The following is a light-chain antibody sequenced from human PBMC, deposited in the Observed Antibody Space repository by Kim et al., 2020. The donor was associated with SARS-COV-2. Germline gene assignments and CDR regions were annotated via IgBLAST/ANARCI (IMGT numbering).Light chain of an antibody. CDR2: EVT. V-gene: IGLV2-23*02. CDR3: CSYAGRSTL. CDR1: SSDVGSYNL. J-gene: IGLJ2*01. Sequence: PGQSITSSCTVTSSDVGSYNLVSCYQQHPGKAPKLMIYEVTKRPSGVSNRFSGSKSGNTASLTISGLQAEDEADYYCCSYAGRSTLFGGGTQLTVL.